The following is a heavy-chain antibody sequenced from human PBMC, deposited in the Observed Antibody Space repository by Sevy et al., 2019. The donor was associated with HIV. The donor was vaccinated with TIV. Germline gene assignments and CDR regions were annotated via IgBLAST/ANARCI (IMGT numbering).Heavy chain of an antibody. CDR1: GGSISGYY. CDR2: IYHSGST. D-gene: IGHD3-3*01. CDR3: AREMASTIGHVFDL. Sequence: SETLSLTCTVSGGSISGYYWSWIRQPPGKGLECIGYIYHSGSTNYNTSLKSRVTMSVDTSKNQFSLKLRSVTAADTAVYYCAREMASTIGHVFDLWGQGTMVTVSS. J-gene: IGHJ3*01. V-gene: IGHV4-59*08.